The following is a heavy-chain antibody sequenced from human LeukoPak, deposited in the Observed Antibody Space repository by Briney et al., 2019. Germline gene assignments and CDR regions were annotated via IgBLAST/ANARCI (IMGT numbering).Heavy chain of an antibody. Sequence: ASVTVSCTASGYTFTSYGISWVRQAPGQGLEWMGWISAYNGNTNYAQKLQGRVTMTTDTSTSTAHMELRSLRSDDTAVYYCARDDYYDSSGYYDYWGQGTLVTVSS. CDR2: ISAYNGNT. V-gene: IGHV1-18*01. J-gene: IGHJ4*02. CDR3: ARDDYYDSSGYYDY. CDR1: GYTFTSYG. D-gene: IGHD3-22*01.